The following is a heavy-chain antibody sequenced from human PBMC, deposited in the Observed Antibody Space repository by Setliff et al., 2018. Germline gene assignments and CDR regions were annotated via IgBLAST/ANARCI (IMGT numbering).Heavy chain of an antibody. V-gene: IGHV4-34*01. J-gene: IGHJ5*02. CDR1: GGSFSGYY. CDR3: ARERQGGFLEWSPLDP. D-gene: IGHD3-3*01. CDR2: VYSDGDT. Sequence: PSETLSLTCAVYGGSFSGYYWSWIRQPPGKGLEWIGRVYSDGDTEYNPSLKSRVTISVDTSNNQFSLHLTSVTAADTARYFCARERQGGFLEWSPLDPWGQGILVTGSS.